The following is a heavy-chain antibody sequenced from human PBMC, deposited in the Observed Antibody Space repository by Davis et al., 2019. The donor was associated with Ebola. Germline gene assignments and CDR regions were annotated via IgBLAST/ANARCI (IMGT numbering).Heavy chain of an antibody. V-gene: IGHV4-59*01. D-gene: IGHD2-2*01. Sequence: MPSETLSLTCTVSGGSISSYYWNWILQPPGEGLEWIGYTYYSGSTNYNPSLKSRVTISVDTSKSQVFLKLTSVTAADTAVYYCARVRCISTSCYGQNAFDIWGQGAMVTVSS. CDR1: GGSISSYY. J-gene: IGHJ3*02. CDR3: ARVRCISTSCYGQNAFDI. CDR2: TYYSGST.